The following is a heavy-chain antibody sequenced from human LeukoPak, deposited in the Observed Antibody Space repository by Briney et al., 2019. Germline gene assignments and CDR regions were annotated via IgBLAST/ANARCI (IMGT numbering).Heavy chain of an antibody. Sequence: GGSLRLSCAASGFTFRSYAIYWVRQAPGKGLEWVSGISGSGGDTYFADSVKGRFTISRDNPKNTVFLLMDSLRAEDTAVYYCAKTTAGYSSGRYPGWPVDYWGQGTLVTVSS. CDR3: AKTTAGYSSGRYPGWPVDY. CDR1: GFTFRSYA. CDR2: ISGSGGDT. J-gene: IGHJ4*02. V-gene: IGHV3-23*01. D-gene: IGHD6-19*01.